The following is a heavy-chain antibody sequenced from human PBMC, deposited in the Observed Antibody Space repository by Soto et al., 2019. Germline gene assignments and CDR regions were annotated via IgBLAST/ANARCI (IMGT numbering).Heavy chain of an antibody. CDR1: GFTFSNAW. D-gene: IGHD1-1*01. Sequence: EVQLVESGGSLVKPGGSLRLCCGAAGFTFSNAWLTWVRQAPGKGLECVGGIKSKADGGTTYYAAPVNGRCTISRGDSKNVVCLQMNSRQTEDTAVYYCTTTVTIDYWGQGTLVTVSS. J-gene: IGHJ4*02. CDR2: IKSKADGGTT. CDR3: TTTVTIDY. V-gene: IGHV3-15*01.